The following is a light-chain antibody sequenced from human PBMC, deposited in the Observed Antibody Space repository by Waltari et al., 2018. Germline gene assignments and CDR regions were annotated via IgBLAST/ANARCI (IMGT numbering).Light chain of an antibody. V-gene: IGLV1-40*01. CDR2: GST. CDR3: QSYDTSLMSVV. CDR1: GSNIGAGYD. Sequence: QSVLTQPPSVSGAPGQRVTISCTGSGSNIGAGYDVHWYQHLPRAPPKLLIYGSTSRPLGCPDRFFGSPSGTSASLAITGLQAEDEADYYCQSYDTSLMSVVFGGGTKLTVL. J-gene: IGLJ3*02.